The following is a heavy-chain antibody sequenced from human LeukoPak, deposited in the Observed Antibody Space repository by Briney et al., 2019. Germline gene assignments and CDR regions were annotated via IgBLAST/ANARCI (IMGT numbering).Heavy chain of an antibody. CDR1: GYIFTNYW. CDR3: ARMRYCGGDCYGAAFDI. CDR2: IYPGDSDT. J-gene: IGHJ3*02. V-gene: IGHV5-51*01. Sequence: GESLKISCKGSGYIFTNYWIGWVRQMPGKGLEWMGIIYPGDSDTRYSPSFQGQVTISADKSISTAYLQWSSLKASDTAMYYCARMRYCGGDCYGAAFDIWGQGTMVIVSS. D-gene: IGHD2-21*02.